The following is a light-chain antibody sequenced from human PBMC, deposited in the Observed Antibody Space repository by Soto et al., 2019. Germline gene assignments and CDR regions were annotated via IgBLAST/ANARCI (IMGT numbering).Light chain of an antibody. J-gene: IGKJ1*01. V-gene: IGKV1-5*01. CDR1: QSVGTS. CDR3: QRYETYSRT. Sequence: DIQMTQSPSTLSASVGDRVTITCRASQSVGTSLAWYQQKPGKAPKLLIYDASSLERGVPSRFSGSASGTEFSLTISSLQPDDFATYYCQRYETYSRTFGQGTKVDIK. CDR2: DAS.